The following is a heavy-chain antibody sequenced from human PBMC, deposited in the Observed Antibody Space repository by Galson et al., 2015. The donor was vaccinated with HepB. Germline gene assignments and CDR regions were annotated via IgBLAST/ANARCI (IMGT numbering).Heavy chain of an antibody. CDR1: GYTFINYG. CDR3: ARGRPGIGDWPRLPDAY. V-gene: IGHV1-18*01. D-gene: IGHD2-21*01. J-gene: IGHJ4*02. CDR2: ISSYTGNT. Sequence: SVKVSCKASGYTFINYGITWVRQAPGQGLEWMGWISSYTGNTNYAQNVEDRVTMTRDTSTSTTYMELRSLRSDDSAVYYCARGRPGIGDWPRLPDAYWCQGTLVTVSS.